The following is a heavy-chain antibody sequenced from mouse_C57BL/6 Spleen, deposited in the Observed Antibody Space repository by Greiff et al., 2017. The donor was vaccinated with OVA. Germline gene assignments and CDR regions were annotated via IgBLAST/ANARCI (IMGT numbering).Heavy chain of an antibody. CDR1: GYTFTSYW. CDR3: ARGGDYYGSSYYAMDY. Sequence: VQLQQPGAELVRPGSSVKLSCKASGYTFTSYWMHWVKQRPIQGLEWIGNIDPSDSETHYNQKFKDKATLTVDKSSSTAYMQLSSLTSEDSAVYYCARGGDYYGSSYYAMDYWGQGTSVTVSS. J-gene: IGHJ4*01. D-gene: IGHD1-1*01. V-gene: IGHV1-52*01. CDR2: IDPSDSET.